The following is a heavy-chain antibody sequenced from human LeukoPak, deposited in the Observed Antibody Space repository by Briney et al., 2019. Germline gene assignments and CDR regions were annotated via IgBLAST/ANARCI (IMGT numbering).Heavy chain of an antibody. CDR1: GFTFYFG. CDR2: MSYDGSNL. D-gene: IGHD6-19*01. CDR3: TKDRSYWGGWSG. Sequence: PGGSLRLSCAASGFTFYFGMHWVRQAPGKGLGWVALMSYDGSNLYYADSVKGRFTISRDNSKNTLFLQMNNLRAEDTAVYYCTKDRSYWGGWSGWGQGTLVTVSS. J-gene: IGHJ4*02. V-gene: IGHV3-30*18.